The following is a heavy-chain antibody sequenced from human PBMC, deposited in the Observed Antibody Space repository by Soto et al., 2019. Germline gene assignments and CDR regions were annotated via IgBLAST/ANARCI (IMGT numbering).Heavy chain of an antibody. CDR2: IWYDGSNK. CDR3: ARRWGYDAFDI. J-gene: IGHJ3*02. CDR1: GFTFSSYG. D-gene: IGHD3-16*01. V-gene: IGHV3-33*01. Sequence: QVQLVESGGGVVQPGRSLRLSCAASGFTFSSYGMHWVRQAPGKGLEWVAVIWYDGSNKYYADSVKGRFTISRDNSKNTLYLQMNSLRAAGTAVYYCARRWGYDAFDIWGQGTMVTVSS.